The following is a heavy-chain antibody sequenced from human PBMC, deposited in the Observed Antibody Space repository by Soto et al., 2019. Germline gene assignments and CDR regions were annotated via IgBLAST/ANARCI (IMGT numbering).Heavy chain of an antibody. D-gene: IGHD5-18*01. Sequence: EVQLVESGGGSVQPGGSLRGSCAASGFTLSSYWMHWVRQAPGKGLVWVSRINSDGSGTSYADSVKGRFTVSGDNANNTLYVQMKSLRAEDTAVYFCASGGGYSYGHLDYWGQGTLVTVSS. CDR2: INSDGSGT. V-gene: IGHV3-74*01. J-gene: IGHJ4*02. CDR1: GFTLSSYW. CDR3: ASGGGYSYGHLDY.